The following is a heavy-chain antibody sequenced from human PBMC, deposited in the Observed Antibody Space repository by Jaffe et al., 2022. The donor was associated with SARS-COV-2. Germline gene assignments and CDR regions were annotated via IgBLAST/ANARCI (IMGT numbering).Heavy chain of an antibody. D-gene: IGHD3-22*01. CDR1: GYSFTNYW. V-gene: IGHV5-51*01. CDR3: ARPLRGIKYDGTGSDYAFDV. Sequence: EVQLVQSGAEVKKPGESLKISCKGSGYSFTNYWIGWVRQMPGKGLEWMGLIYPSDSDTKYSPSFQGQVTISADKSINTAYLQWSSLKASDTAMYYCARPLRGIKYDGTGSDYAFDVWGQGTLVTVSS. CDR2: IYPSDSDT. J-gene: IGHJ3*01.